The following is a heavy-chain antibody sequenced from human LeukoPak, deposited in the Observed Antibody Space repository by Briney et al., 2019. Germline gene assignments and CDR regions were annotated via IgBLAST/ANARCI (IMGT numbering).Heavy chain of an antibody. CDR3: ARGGGYGSGQIYYYYGMDV. CDR1: GYTFTSYY. Sequence: ASVTVSCTASGYTFTSYYMHWVRQAPGQGLEWMGIINPSGGSTSYAQKFQGRVTMTRDTSTSTVYMELSSLRSEDTAVYYCARGGGYGSGQIYYYYGMDVWGQGTTVTVSS. CDR2: INPSGGST. D-gene: IGHD3-10*01. J-gene: IGHJ6*02. V-gene: IGHV1-46*01.